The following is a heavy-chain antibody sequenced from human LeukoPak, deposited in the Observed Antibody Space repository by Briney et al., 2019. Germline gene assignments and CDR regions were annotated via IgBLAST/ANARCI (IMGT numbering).Heavy chain of an antibody. CDR1: GYSLTELS. Sequence: ASVKVSCKVSGYSLTELSINWVRQPPGEGLEWMGGFHPEGGETIHAQKFQGRVTMTADTSTDTAYMEPSSLTSDDTAVYYCMSAFYMDVWAKGPRSPSP. J-gene: IGHJ6*03. V-gene: IGHV1-24*01. CDR2: FHPEGGET. CDR3: MSAFYMDV. D-gene: IGHD5/OR15-5a*01.